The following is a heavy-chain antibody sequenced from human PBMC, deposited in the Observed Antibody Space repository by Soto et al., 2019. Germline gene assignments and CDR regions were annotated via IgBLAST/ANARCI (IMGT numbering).Heavy chain of an antibody. V-gene: IGHV1-8*01. D-gene: IGHD3-16*01. CDR2: MNAKSGDT. Sequence: QAHLEQSGAEVKRPGASVKGSCKASGYTFSDFDINWLRQASVQGPEWMGRMNAKSGDTFFAQRFQGKFNMTWDTSLSTAYMEVGSLTSDDTAMYYCARGNPVNYAGFAVWGQGTTVAVAS. J-gene: IGHJ6*02. CDR3: ARGNPVNYAGFAV. CDR1: GYTFSDFD.